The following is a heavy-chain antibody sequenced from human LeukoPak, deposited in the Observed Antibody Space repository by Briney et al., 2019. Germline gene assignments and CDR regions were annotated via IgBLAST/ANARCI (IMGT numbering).Heavy chain of an antibody. D-gene: IGHD1-14*01. CDR3: ARDGFNLDY. V-gene: IGHV3-30*01. CDR2: ILYDEVNK. J-gene: IGHJ4*02. Sequence: PGGFLRLSCAASGFTFNNYAMHWVRQAPGKGLEWVAVILYDEVNKYYADSVKGRFTISRDSSKNTVDLQMNTLRTEDTAVYYCARDGFNLDYWGQGTLVTVSS. CDR1: GFTFNNYA.